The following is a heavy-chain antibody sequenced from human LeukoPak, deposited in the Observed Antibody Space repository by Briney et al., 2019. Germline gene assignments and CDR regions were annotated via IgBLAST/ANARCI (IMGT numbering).Heavy chain of an antibody. J-gene: IGHJ4*02. CDR2: IYSGGST. Sequence: GGSLGLSCAASGFTVSSNYMSWVRQAPGKGLEWVSVIYSGGSTYYADSVKVRFTISGDNSKNTLYLQINSLRAEDTAVYYWARMDDSSSGFDYWGQGTLVTVSS. V-gene: IGHV3-66*01. D-gene: IGHD3-22*01. CDR1: GFTVSSNY. CDR3: ARMDDSSSGFDY.